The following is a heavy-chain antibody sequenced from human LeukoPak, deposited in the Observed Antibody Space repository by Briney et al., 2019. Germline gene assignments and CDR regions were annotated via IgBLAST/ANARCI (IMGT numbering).Heavy chain of an antibody. CDR1: GFTFSSYG. CDR2: ISSSGSTI. CDR3: AELGITMIGGV. V-gene: IGHV3-48*04. Sequence: GGSLRLSCVTSGFTFSSYGMNWVRQAPGKGLEWVSYISSSGSTIYYADSVKGRFTISRDNAKNSLYLQMNSLRAEDTAVYYCAELGITMIGGVWGKGTTVTISS. D-gene: IGHD3-10*02. J-gene: IGHJ6*04.